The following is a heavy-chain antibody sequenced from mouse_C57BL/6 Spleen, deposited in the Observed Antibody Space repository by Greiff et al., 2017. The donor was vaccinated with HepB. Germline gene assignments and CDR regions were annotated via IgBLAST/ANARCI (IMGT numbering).Heavy chain of an antibody. CDR3: ARGGLRQDAMDY. Sequence: DVKLVESGGGLVKPGGSLKLSCAASGFTFSDYGMHWVRQAPEKGLEWVAYISSGSSTIYYADTVKGRFTISRDNAKNTLFLQMTSLRSEDTAMYYCARGGLRQDAMDYWGQGTSVTVSS. D-gene: IGHD2-2*01. V-gene: IGHV5-17*01. J-gene: IGHJ4*01. CDR2: ISSGSSTI. CDR1: GFTFSDYG.